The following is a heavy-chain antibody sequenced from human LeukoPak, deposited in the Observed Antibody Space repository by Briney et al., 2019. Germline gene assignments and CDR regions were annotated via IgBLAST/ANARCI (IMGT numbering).Heavy chain of an antibody. CDR1: GFSFNDFG. CDR3: AKDDTSGWYDY. CDR2: IRHDGSDK. D-gene: IGHD6-19*01. V-gene: IGHV3-30*02. Sequence: GGSLRLSCAASGFSFNDFGMHWVRQAPGKGLEWVTFIRHDGSDKFYIDSVKGRFTISRDMSKNTLYLQMNSLRAEDTAVYYCAKDDTSGWYDYWGQGTLVIVSS. J-gene: IGHJ4*02.